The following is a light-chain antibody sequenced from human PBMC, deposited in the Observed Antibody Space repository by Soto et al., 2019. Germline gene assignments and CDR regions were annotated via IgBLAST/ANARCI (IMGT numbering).Light chain of an antibody. CDR1: QSVLYSSNNKNY. V-gene: IGKV4-1*01. Sequence: DIVMTQSPDSLAVSLGERATINCKSSQSVLYSSNNKNYLAWYQQKPGQPPKLLIYWASTRESGVPDPFSGSGSGTDFTLTISSLQAEDVAVYYCQQYYSTPQTFGQGTKVEIK. J-gene: IGKJ1*01. CDR2: WAS. CDR3: QQYYSTPQT.